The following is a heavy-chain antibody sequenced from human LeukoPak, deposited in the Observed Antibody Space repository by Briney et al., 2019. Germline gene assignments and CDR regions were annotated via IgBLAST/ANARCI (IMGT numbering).Heavy chain of an antibody. CDR3: ASSYCSSTSCYYFDNWFDP. CDR1: GGSISSSSYY. V-gene: IGHV4-39*01. CDR2: IYYGGST. J-gene: IGHJ5*02. Sequence: PSETLSLTCTVSGGSISSSSYYWGWIRQPPGKGPEWIGSIYYGGSTYYNPSLKSRVTISVDTSKNQFSLKLSSVTAADTAVYYCASSYCSSTSCYYFDNWFDPWGQGTLVTVSS. D-gene: IGHD2-2*01.